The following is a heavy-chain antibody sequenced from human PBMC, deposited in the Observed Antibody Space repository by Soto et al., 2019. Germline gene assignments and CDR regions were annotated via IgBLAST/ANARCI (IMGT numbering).Heavy chain of an antibody. CDR1: GFTFSSYG. CDR2: ISYDGSNK. Sequence: QVKLVESGGGVVQPGRSLRLSCAASGFTFSSYGMHWVRQAPGKGLEWVAVISYDGSNKYYADSVKGRFTISRDNSKNTLYLQMNSLRAEDTAVYYCAKAVVTAQRFDPWGQGTLVTVSS. CDR3: AKAVVTAQRFDP. D-gene: IGHD2-15*01. J-gene: IGHJ5*02. V-gene: IGHV3-30*18.